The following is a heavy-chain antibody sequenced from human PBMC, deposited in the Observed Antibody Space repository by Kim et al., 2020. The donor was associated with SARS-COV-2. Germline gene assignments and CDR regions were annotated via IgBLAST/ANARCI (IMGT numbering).Heavy chain of an antibody. Sequence: TYYGDTVKGRFTISRDNSRNTVYLQTSPLRAEDTAVYYWAKHLVRSHDYWGQGTLVTVSS. V-gene: IGHV3-23*01. CDR2: T. J-gene: IGHJ4*02. CDR3: AKHLVRSHDY.